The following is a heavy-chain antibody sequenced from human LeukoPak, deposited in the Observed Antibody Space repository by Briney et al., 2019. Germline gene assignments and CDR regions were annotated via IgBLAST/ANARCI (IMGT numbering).Heavy chain of an antibody. Sequence: PGGCLRLSCAPSGSTFSSSWMSWGRQAPRKRMEWGVNITQDGSEKYYVDSVKGRFTTSRDNAKHSLYLQMNSLRAEDTAVYYCARDKTGGFDYWGQGTLVTVSS. CDR1: GSTFSSSW. D-gene: IGHD1-1*01. CDR3: ARDKTGGFDY. J-gene: IGHJ4*02. CDR2: ITQDGSEK. V-gene: IGHV3-7*03.